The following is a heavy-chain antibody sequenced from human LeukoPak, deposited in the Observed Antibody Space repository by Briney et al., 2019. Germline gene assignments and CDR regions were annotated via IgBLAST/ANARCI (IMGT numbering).Heavy chain of an antibody. Sequence: GGSLRPSCAASGFTFSSYWMHWVRQAPGKGLVWVSRINSDGSSTSYADSVKGRFTISRDNAKNTLYLQMNSLRAEDTAVYYCAIISIAVAGTIDYWGQGTLVTVSS. V-gene: IGHV3-74*01. CDR1: GFTFSSYW. CDR3: AIISIAVAGTIDY. CDR2: INSDGSST. D-gene: IGHD6-19*01. J-gene: IGHJ4*02.